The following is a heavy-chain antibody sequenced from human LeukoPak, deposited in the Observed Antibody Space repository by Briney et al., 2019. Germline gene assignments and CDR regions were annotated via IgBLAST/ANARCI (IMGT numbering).Heavy chain of an antibody. CDR2: IFHSGST. Sequence: SETLSLTCAVSSGSLFSSNWWSWVRPPPGKGLEWIGQIFHSGSTIYSPSLKSRVTISVDKSKNRFSLRLTSVTAADTAVYYCARSPTKRVPEDYWGQGTLVTVSS. V-gene: IGHV4-4*02. CDR1: SGSLFSSNW. CDR3: ARSPTKRVPEDY. D-gene: IGHD2-2*01. J-gene: IGHJ4*02.